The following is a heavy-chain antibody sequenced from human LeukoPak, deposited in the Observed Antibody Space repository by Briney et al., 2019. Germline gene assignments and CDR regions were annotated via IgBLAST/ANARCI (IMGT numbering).Heavy chain of an antibody. D-gene: IGHD5-12*01. V-gene: IGHV4-34*01. CDR1: GGSFSGYY. J-gene: IGHJ4*02. Sequence: SETLSLTCAVYGGSFSGYYWSWIRQPPGKGLEWIGEINHSGSTNYNPSLKSRVTISVDTSKNQFSLKLSSVTAADTAVYYCATRYSGYDWDFDYWGQGTLVTVSS. CDR3: ATRYSGYDWDFDY. CDR2: INHSGST.